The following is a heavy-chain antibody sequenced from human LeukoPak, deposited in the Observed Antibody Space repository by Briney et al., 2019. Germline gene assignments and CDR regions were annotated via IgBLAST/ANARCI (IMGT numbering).Heavy chain of an antibody. CDR1: GFTFSSYS. Sequence: PGGSLRLSCAASGFTFSSYSMNWVRQAPGKGLEWVSSISSSSSYIYYADSVKGRFTISRDNAKNSLYLQMNGLRAEDTAVYYCAKEATGIAVNWGQGTLVTVSS. D-gene: IGHD6-19*01. CDR3: AKEATGIAVN. V-gene: IGHV3-21*01. J-gene: IGHJ4*02. CDR2: ISSSSSYI.